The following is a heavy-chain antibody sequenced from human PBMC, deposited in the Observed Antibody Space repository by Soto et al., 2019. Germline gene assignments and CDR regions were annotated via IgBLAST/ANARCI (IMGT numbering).Heavy chain of an antibody. J-gene: IGHJ6*02. CDR1: GLSLSTYGVG. CDR2: IYWDDDK. D-gene: IGHD3-10*01. Sequence: QITLKESGPTVVKPTQTLTLTCTLSGLSLSTYGVGVAWIRQPPGKALEWLALIYWDDDKRYSPSLKSRLTVXXDTSKNHVVLTLTNMDPVDTATYYCAHRGRGSGFLNNAMDVWGHGTTVTVSS. CDR3: AHRGRGSGFLNNAMDV. V-gene: IGHV2-5*02.